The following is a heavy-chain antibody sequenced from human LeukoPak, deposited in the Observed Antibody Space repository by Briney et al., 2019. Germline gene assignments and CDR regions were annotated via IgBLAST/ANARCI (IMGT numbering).Heavy chain of an antibody. D-gene: IGHD3-22*01. CDR2: IKSKADGGTT. Sequence: GGSLRLSCEASGFTFSSHWMHWVRQVPGKGLEWVGRIKSKADGGTTDYAAPVKGRFTISRDDSNNTLYLQMNSLKTEDTAVYYCTADSSGPFYWGQGTLVTVSS. V-gene: IGHV3-15*01. CDR3: TADSSGPFY. J-gene: IGHJ4*02. CDR1: GFTFSSHW.